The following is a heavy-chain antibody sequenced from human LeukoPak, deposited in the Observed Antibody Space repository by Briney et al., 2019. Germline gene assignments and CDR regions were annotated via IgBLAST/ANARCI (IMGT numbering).Heavy chain of an antibody. D-gene: IGHD3-22*01. V-gene: IGHV3-66*01. Sequence: PGGSLRLSCAASGFTVSINYMSWVRQAPGKGLEWVSVIYSGGSTYYADSVKGRFTISRDNSKNTLYLQMNSLRAEDTAVYYCARGGSMIVESLPFDYWGQGTLVTVSS. CDR2: IYSGGST. CDR1: GFTVSINY. J-gene: IGHJ4*02. CDR3: ARGGSMIVESLPFDY.